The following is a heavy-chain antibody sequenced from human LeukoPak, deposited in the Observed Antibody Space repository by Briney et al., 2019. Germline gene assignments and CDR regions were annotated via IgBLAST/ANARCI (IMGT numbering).Heavy chain of an antibody. D-gene: IGHD6-13*01. V-gene: IGHV4-4*07. CDR2: IYTSGNT. J-gene: IGHJ4*02. Sequence: SETLSLTCTVSGGSISSYYWSWIRQPAGRGLEWIGRIYTSGNTSYNPSLKSRVTMSVDTSKNQFSLKLNSVTAADTAVYYCARDSTTWHGGLFDYWGQGTLVTVSS. CDR1: GGSISSYY. CDR3: ARDSTTWHGGLFDY.